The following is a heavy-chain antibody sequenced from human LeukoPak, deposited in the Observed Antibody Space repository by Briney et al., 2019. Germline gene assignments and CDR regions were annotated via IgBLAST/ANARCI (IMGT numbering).Heavy chain of an antibody. D-gene: IGHD3-10*01. CDR2: ISDSGAAT. V-gene: IGHV3-23*01. CDR1: GFTFSTYA. J-gene: IGHJ4*02. CDR3: GKLFYSSGMYHFDY. Sequence: GGSLRLSCAASGFTFSTYAMSWVRQAPGKGLEWVATISDSGAATHYADSVMGRFTISRDNLRNPLYLQMNSLRAEDTAVFYCGKLFYSSGMYHFDYWGQGTLVTVSS.